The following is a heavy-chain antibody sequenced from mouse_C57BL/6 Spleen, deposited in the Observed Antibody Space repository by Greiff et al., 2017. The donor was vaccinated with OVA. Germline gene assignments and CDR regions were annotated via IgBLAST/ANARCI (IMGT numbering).Heavy chain of an antibody. CDR2: INPNNGGT. CDR1: GYTFTDYN. CDR3: AREGPTVVALYAMDY. V-gene: IGHV1-22*01. D-gene: IGHD1-1*01. J-gene: IGHJ4*01. Sequence: EVQLQESGPELVKPGASVKMSCKASGYTFTDYNMHWVKQSHGKSLEWIGYINPNNGGTSYNQKFKGKATLTVNKSSSTAYMELRSLTSEDSAVYYCAREGPTVVALYAMDYWGQGTSVTVSS.